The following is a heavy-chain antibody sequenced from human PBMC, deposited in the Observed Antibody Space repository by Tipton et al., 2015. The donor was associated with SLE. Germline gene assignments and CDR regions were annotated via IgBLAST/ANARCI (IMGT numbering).Heavy chain of an antibody. CDR1: GYSISSGYY. Sequence: TLSLTCAVSGYSISSGYYWGWIRQPPGKGLEWIGSIYHSGSIYYNLSLKSRVTISVDTSKNQFSLKLSSVTAADTAVYYCARGPGDIVVVVAALDIWGQGTMVTVSS. CDR2: IYHSGSI. CDR3: ARGPGDIVVVVAALDI. D-gene: IGHD2-15*01. J-gene: IGHJ3*02. V-gene: IGHV4-38-2*01.